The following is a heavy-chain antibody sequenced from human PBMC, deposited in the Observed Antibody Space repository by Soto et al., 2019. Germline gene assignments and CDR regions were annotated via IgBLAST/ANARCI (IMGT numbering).Heavy chain of an antibody. V-gene: IGHV1-46*01. CDR3: ARGRRGAPTGHYYYYGMDV. CDR1: GYTFTSYY. CDR2: INPSGGST. Sequence: QVQLVQSGAEVKKPGASVKVSCKASGYTFTSYYMHWVRQAPGQGLEWMGIINPSGGSTSYAQKFQGRVTMTRETSTSTVYMDLSSLRSEDTAVYYCARGRRGAPTGHYYYYGMDVWGQGTTVTVSS. D-gene: IGHD3-10*01. J-gene: IGHJ6*02.